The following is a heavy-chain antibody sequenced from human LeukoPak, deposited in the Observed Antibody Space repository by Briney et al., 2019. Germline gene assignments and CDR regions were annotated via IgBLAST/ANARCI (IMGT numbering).Heavy chain of an antibody. V-gene: IGHV3-23*01. CDR2: ITNRGDGT. J-gene: IGHJ4*02. CDR1: GFTFSNFD. CDR3: AKDARRTSGWYYFDS. Sequence: GGSLRLSCTASGFTFSNFDMGWGRQAPGKGLEWVSAITNRGDGTYFADSVKGRVTISRDNSKDTLYLQLNSLRADDTAVYYCAKDARRTSGWYYFDSWGQGTLVTVSS. D-gene: IGHD6-19*01.